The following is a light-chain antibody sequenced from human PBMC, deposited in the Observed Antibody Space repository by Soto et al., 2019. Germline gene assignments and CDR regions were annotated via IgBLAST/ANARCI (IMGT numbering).Light chain of an antibody. CDR1: QGISSY. Sequence: AIRMTQSPSSLSASTGDRVTITCRASQGISSYLAWYQQKPGKAPKLLIYAASTLQSGVPSRFSGSGSGTDFTLTISYLQSDDFATYYCQQYYTYLYTFGQGTKLEIK. J-gene: IGKJ2*01. CDR2: AAS. CDR3: QQYYTYLYT. V-gene: IGKV1-8*01.